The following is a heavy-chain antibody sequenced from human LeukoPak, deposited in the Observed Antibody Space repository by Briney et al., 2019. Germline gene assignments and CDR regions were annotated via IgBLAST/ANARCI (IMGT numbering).Heavy chain of an antibody. CDR3: AKDRRYCSGGSCYYMDV. CDR1: GFTFSSYA. Sequence: GGSLRLSCAASGFTFSSYAMSWVRQAPGKGLEWVSAISGSGGSTYYADSVKGRFTISRDNSKNTLYLQMNSLRAEDTAVYYCAKDRRYCSGGSCYYMDVWGKGTTVTASS. D-gene: IGHD2-15*01. J-gene: IGHJ6*03. V-gene: IGHV3-23*01. CDR2: ISGSGGST.